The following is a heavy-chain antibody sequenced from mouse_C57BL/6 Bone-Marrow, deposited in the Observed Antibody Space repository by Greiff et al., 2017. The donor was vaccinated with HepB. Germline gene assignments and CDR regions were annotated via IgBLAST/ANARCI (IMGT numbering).Heavy chain of an antibody. Sequence: QVQLKQSGAELARPGASVKLSCKASGYTFTSYGISWVKQRTGQGLEWIGEIYPRSGNTYYNEKFKGKATLTADKSSNTAYMELRSLTSEDSAVYFCAREPYYYGNYFDYWGQGTTLTVSS. CDR2: IYPRSGNT. V-gene: IGHV1-81*01. J-gene: IGHJ2*01. CDR1: GYTFTSYG. CDR3: AREPYYYGNYFDY. D-gene: IGHD1-1*01.